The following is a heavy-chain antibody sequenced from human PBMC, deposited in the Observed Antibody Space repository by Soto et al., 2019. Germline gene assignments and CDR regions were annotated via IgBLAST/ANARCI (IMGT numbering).Heavy chain of an antibody. CDR3: SRNDKSGLDY. V-gene: IGHV1-46*01. CDR2: INPSGGST. CDR1: GYSFTTYY. Sequence: QVQLVQSGAEVKMPGASVKVSCKASGYSFTTYYMHWVRQAPGQGLEWMGFINPSGGSTSYAQKFQGRGTMTRDTSTSTVYMELSSLRSEDTAVYYCSRNDKSGLDYWGQGTLVTVFS. D-gene: IGHD1-1*01. J-gene: IGHJ4*02.